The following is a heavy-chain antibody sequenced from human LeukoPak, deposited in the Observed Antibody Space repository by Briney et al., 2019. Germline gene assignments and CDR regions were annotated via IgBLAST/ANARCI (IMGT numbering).Heavy chain of an antibody. CDR2: IYYSGTT. Sequence: SETLSLTCTVSGGSIRNYYWSWIRQPPGKGLEWIGHIYYSGTTNYNPSLKSRVTMSVDTSKNQFSLKLSSVTAADTAVYYCSRESGPFSPFGHWGQGTLVTVTS. CDR1: GGSIRNYY. CDR3: SRESGPFSPFGH. D-gene: IGHD1-26*01. J-gene: IGHJ4*02. V-gene: IGHV4-59*01.